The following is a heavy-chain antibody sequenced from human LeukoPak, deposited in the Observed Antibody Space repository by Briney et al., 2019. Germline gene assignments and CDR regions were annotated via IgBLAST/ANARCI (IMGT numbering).Heavy chain of an antibody. Sequence: VASVKVSCKASGYTFTGYYMHWVRQAPGQGLEWMGWINPNSGGTNYAQKFQGRVTMTRDTSISTAYMELSRLRSDDTAVYYCARYCSGGSCYAVDYWGQGTLVTVSS. CDR2: INPNSGGT. V-gene: IGHV1-2*02. CDR3: ARYCSGGSCYAVDY. D-gene: IGHD2-15*01. CDR1: GYTFTGYY. J-gene: IGHJ4*02.